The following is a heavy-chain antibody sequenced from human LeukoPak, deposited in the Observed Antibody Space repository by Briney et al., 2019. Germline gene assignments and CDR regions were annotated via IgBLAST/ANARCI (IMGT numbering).Heavy chain of an antibody. CDR1: GGTFSSYA. CDR2: IIPILGIA. CDR3: ARSGSDYYGMDV. D-gene: IGHD6-25*01. Sequence: SVKVSCKASGGTFSSYAISWVRQAPGQGLERMGRIIPILGIANYAQKFQGRVTITADKSTSTAYMELSSLRSEDTAVYYCARSGSDYYGMDVWGQGTTVTVSS. J-gene: IGHJ6*02. V-gene: IGHV1-69*04.